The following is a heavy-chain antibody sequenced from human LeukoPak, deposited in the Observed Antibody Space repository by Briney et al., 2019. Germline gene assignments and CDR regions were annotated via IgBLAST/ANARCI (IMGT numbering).Heavy chain of an antibody. V-gene: IGHV4-39*07. D-gene: IGHD1-26*01. CDR1: GGSISSSSYY. J-gene: IGHJ4*02. Sequence: SETLSLTCTVSGGSISSSSYYWGWIRQPPGKGLEWIGSMHSSGSTYYNPSLKSRVTISVDTSKNQFSLKLTSVAAADTAVYYCARGGSYTMVKNYWGQGTLVTVSS. CDR2: MHSSGST. CDR3: ARGGSYTMVKNY.